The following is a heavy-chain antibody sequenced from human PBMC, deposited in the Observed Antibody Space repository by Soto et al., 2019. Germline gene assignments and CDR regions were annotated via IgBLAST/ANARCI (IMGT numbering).Heavy chain of an antibody. J-gene: IGHJ4*02. V-gene: IGHV3-21*01. CDR3: AREGSSSPIFDY. D-gene: IGHD6-6*01. CDR1: GFTFSSYS. Sequence: GGSLRLSCAASGFTFSSYSMNWVRQAPGKGLEWVSSISSSSSYIYYADSVKGRFTISRDNAKNSLYLQMNSLRAEDTAVYYCAREGSSSPIFDYWGQGTLVTVSS. CDR2: ISSSSSYI.